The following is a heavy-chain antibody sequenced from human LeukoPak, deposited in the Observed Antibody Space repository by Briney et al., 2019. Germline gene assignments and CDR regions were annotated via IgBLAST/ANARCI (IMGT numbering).Heavy chain of an antibody. CDR2: ISYDGSNK. J-gene: IGHJ3*02. Sequence: GGSLRLSCAASGFTVSSNYMSWVRQAPGKGLEWVAVISYDGSNKYYADSVKGRFTISRDNSKNTLYLQMNSLRAEDTAVYYCARDPPYYYDSSGYFGAFDIWGQGTMVTVSS. D-gene: IGHD3-22*01. CDR1: GFTVSSNY. V-gene: IGHV3-30*03. CDR3: ARDPPYYYDSSGYFGAFDI.